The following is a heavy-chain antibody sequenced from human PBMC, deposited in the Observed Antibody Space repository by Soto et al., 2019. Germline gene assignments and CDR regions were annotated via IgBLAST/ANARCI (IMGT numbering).Heavy chain of an antibody. D-gene: IGHD3-3*01. CDR2: IIPFFGTT. CDR3: ARVQGFLELPNYSSCPTVV. CDR1: GGAFSNFA. Sequence: SVRGSCKAAGGAFSNFAITWVRQAPGQGLEWMGGIIPFFGTTKYAQKFQGRVTITADESTTTAYMELSSLTSADTAVYYCARVQGFLELPNYSSCPTVVWGQGTTLTV. V-gene: IGHV1-69*13. J-gene: IGHJ6*02.